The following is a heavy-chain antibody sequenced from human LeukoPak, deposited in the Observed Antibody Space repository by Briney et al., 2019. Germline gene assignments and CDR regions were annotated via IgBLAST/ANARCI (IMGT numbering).Heavy chain of an antibody. J-gene: IGHJ4*02. V-gene: IGHV3-23*01. CDR2: ISGSGGST. CDR1: GFTFSSYA. Sequence: GRSLRLSCAASGFTFSSYAMSWVRQAPGKGLEWVSAISGSGGSTYYADSVKGRFTISRDNSKNTVYLQMNSLRAEDTAVHYCARGGSGWYPHLGGFDYWGQGTLVTVSS. CDR3: ARGGSGWYPHLGGFDY. D-gene: IGHD6-19*01.